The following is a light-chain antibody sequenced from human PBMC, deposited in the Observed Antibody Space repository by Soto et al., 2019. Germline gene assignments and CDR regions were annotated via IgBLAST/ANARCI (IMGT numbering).Light chain of an antibody. CDR2: SNY. J-gene: IGLJ1*01. V-gene: IGLV1-44*01. Sequence: QSVLTQPPSASGTPGQRVTISCSGSSSNIESNTVTWYQQLPGTAPKLVIYSNYDRPSGVPDRFSGSTSGSSASLVIRGLHSEDEADYYCQCYDSSLSGYVLGTGTKVTRP. CDR1: SSNIESNT. CDR3: QCYDSSLSGYV.